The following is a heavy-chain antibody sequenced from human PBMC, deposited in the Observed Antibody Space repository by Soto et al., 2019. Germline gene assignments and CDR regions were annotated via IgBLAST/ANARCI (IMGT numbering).Heavy chain of an antibody. CDR1: YDSVSIGITY. V-gene: IGHV4-61*01. D-gene: IGHD1-26*01. CDR2: VDFTGST. CDR3: ERGRRSTSSLDY. J-gene: IGHJ4*02. Sequence: PETLSLTYTLSYDSVSIGITYCDCIRQPPGKGLEWLGYVDFTGSTDYNPSLKSRVTISLNTSKNQFSLRLSSVTAAETAVYYCERGRRSTSSLDYWGQGTLVTVSS.